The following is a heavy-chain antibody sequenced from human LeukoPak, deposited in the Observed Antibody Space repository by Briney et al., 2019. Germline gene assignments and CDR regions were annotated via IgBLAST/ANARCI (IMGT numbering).Heavy chain of an antibody. CDR1: GGSISSYY. D-gene: IGHD6-19*01. Sequence: SETLSLTCTVSGGSISSYYWSWIRQPPGKGLEWIGYIYYSGSTNYNPSLKSRVTISVDTSKNQFSLKLSSVTAADTAVYYCARQVISSGWYRYYYYYYMDVWGKGTTVTISS. CDR3: ARQVISSGWYRYYYYYYMDV. CDR2: IYYSGST. V-gene: IGHV4-59*08. J-gene: IGHJ6*03.